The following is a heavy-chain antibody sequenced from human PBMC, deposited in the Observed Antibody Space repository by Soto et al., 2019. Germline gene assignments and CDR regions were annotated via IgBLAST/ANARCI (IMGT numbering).Heavy chain of an antibody. CDR2: IIPILGIA. CDR3: ARASVSAANVLGYYYMDV. V-gene: IGHV1-69*02. CDR1: GGTFSSYT. D-gene: IGHD6-13*01. Sequence: QVQLVQCGAEVKKPGSSVKVSCKASGGTFSSYTISWVRQAPGQGLEWMGRIIPILGIANYAQKFQGRVTITADKSTSTAYMELSSLRSEDTAVYYCARASVSAANVLGYYYMDVWGKGTTVTVSS. J-gene: IGHJ6*03.